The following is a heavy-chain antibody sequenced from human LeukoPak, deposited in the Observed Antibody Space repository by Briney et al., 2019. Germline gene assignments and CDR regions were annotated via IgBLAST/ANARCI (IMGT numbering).Heavy chain of an antibody. D-gene: IGHD4-23*01. V-gene: IGHV1-18*01. CDR1: GYTFTSYG. CDR3: ATRRMNSTVVSPFDY. J-gene: IGHJ4*02. CDR2: ISAYNGNT. Sequence: GASVKVSCKASGYTFTSYGISWVRQAPGQGLEWMGWISAYNGNTNYAQKLQGRVTMTTDTSTSTAYMELRSLRSDDTAVYYCATRRMNSTVVSPFDYWGQGTLVTVSS.